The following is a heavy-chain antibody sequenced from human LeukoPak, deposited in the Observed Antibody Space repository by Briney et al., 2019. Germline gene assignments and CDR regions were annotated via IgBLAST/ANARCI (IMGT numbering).Heavy chain of an antibody. D-gene: IGHD3-9*01. CDR2: INPNSGGT. V-gene: IGHV1-2*02. J-gene: IGHJ4*02. Sequence: ASVRVSCKASGYTFTGYYVHWVRQAPGQGLEWMGWINPNSGGTNYAQKFQGRVTMTRDTSISTAYMELSRLRSDDTAVYYCARGDHYDILTGYQTPSHLSDYWGQGTLVTVSS. CDR1: GYTFTGYY. CDR3: ARGDHYDILTGYQTPSHLSDY.